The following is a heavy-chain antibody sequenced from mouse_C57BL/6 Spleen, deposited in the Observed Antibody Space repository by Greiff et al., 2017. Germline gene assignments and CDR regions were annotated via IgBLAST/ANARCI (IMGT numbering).Heavy chain of an antibody. Sequence: QVQLQQPGAELVRPGSSVKLSCKASGYTFTSYWMHWVKQRPIQGLEWIGNIDPSDSETHYNQKFKDKATLTVDKSSSTAYMQLSSLTSEDSAVYYCARRGDLWGNSYYFDYWGQGTTLTVSS. CDR1: GYTFTSYW. J-gene: IGHJ2*01. CDR2: IDPSDSET. V-gene: IGHV1-52*01. CDR3: ARRGDLWGNSYYFDY. D-gene: IGHD2-1*01.